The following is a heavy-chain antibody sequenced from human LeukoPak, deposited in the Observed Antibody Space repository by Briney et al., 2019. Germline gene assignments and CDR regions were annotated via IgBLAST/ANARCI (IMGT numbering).Heavy chain of an antibody. V-gene: IGHV3-7*01. D-gene: IGHD5-12*01. CDR1: GFTFRSYW. CDR2: INQGGSVK. CDR3: ARVGYSGWNLEY. J-gene: IGHJ4*02. Sequence: PGGSLRLSCAASGFTFRSYWMSWVRQAPGKGLEWVANINQGGSVKYYVDPVKGRFTISRDDAKNSLYVQMNSLRDEDTAVYYCARVGYSGWNLEYWGQGTLVTVSS.